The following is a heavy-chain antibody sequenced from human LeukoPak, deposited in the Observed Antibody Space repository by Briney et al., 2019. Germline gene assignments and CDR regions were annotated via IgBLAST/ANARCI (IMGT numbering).Heavy chain of an antibody. V-gene: IGHV3-48*03. J-gene: IGHJ4*02. CDR3: TTLGYHLDS. CDR2: FAGSDTTK. Sequence: GGSLRLSCAASGFDFGAYEMNWVRQAPGKGLEWVAYFAGSDTTKYYADSVRGRFAISRDNAKNSLYLQMNSLRAEDTALYYCTTLGYHLDSWGQGTLVTVSS. CDR1: GFDFGAYE. D-gene: IGHD3-22*01.